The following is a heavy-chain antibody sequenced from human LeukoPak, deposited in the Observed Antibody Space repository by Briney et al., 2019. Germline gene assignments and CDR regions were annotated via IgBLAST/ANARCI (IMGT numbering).Heavy chain of an antibody. CDR2: IYPGDSDT. CDR1: GYSFTSYW. V-gene: IGHV5-51*01. J-gene: IGHJ3*02. Sequence: GESLKISCKGSGYSFTSYWIGWVRPMPGKGLEWMGIIYPGDSDTRYSPSFQGQVAISADKSISTAYLQWSSLKASDTAMYYCASTVVYCSSTSCYDAFDIWGQGTMVTVSS. CDR3: ASTVVYCSSTSCYDAFDI. D-gene: IGHD2-2*01.